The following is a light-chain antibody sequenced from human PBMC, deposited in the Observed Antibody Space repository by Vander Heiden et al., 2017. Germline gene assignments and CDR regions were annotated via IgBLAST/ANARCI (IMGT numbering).Light chain of an antibody. Sequence: DVVMTQSPLSLPVTLGQAASISCRSSQSLVLSDGNTYLNWFHQRPGQSPRRLIYKVSNRDSGVPDRFSASESGTDFTLKISRVEAEDVGVYYCRQAEHWPYTFGQGTKMEIK. V-gene: IGKV2-30*02. CDR1: QSLVLSDGNTY. CDR3: RQAEHWPYT. CDR2: KVS. J-gene: IGKJ2*01.